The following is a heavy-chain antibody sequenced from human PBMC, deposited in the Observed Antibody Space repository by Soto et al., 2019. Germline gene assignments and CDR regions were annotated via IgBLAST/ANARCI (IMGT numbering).Heavy chain of an antibody. V-gene: IGHV3-9*01. Sequence: EVQLVESGGGLVQPGRSLRLSCAASGFTFDDYAMTWVRQAPGKGVVWVSCISWNSGSIGYADSVKGRFTISRDNAKNSLYLQRNSLRAEDTALYYCAKVLRGYDYSFDIWGQGTMVTVSS. J-gene: IGHJ3*02. D-gene: IGHD5-12*01. CDR1: GFTFDDYA. CDR2: ISWNSGSI. CDR3: AKVLRGYDYSFDI.